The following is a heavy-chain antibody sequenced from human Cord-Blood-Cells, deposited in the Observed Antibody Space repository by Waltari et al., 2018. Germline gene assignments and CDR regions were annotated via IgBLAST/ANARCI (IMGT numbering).Heavy chain of an antibody. CDR2: IKSKTDGGTT. CDR1: GFTFSKPR. Sequence: EVQLVESRGGLVKPGGYLRLSWAASGFTFSKPRMSCVRHSPGKGRKWVGRIKSKTDGGTTDYDAPVKGIFTISRDDSKNTLYLQMNSLKTEDTAVYYCTTAGFPPDAFDIWGQGTMVTVSS. CDR3: TTAGFPPDAFDI. J-gene: IGHJ3*02. V-gene: IGHV3-15*01. D-gene: IGHD7-27*01.